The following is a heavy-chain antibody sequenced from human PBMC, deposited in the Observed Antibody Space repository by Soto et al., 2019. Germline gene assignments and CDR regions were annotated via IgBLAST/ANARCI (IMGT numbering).Heavy chain of an antibody. CDR3: TRGNRTISTRTAAY. J-gene: IGHJ4*02. CDR2: IHPSGQPI. Sequence: PGGSLRLSCAASGFTFSSSEMYWVRQAPGKGLEWVSYIHPSGQPIFYADSVKGRFTISRDNVNDTLYLQMNNLRAEDSGLYYCTRGNRTISTRTAAYWGQGTQVTVS. CDR1: GFTFSSSE. V-gene: IGHV3-48*03. D-gene: IGHD1-1*01.